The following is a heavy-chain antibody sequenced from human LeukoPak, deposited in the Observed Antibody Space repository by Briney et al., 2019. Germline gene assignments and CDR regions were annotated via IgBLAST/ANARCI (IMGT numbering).Heavy chain of an antibody. CDR3: ARGAPGSYCSGGSCPYFDY. J-gene: IGHJ4*02. CDR2: MNPNTGNT. V-gene: IGHV1-8*01. CDR1: GYTFIGDD. Sequence: GASVKVSCKASGYTFIGDDINWVRQATGQGLEWMGWMNPNTGNTGYAQKFRGRVTMTRNTSISTASMELSSLTSEDTALYYCARGAPGSYCSGGSCPYFDYWAQGTLVSVSS. D-gene: IGHD2-15*01.